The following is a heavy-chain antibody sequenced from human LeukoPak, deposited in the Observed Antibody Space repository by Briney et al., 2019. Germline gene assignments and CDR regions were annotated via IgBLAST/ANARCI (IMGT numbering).Heavy chain of an antibody. CDR1: GFIFSGPW. D-gene: IGHD1-7*01. J-gene: IGHJ4*02. CDR3: FRYNWNWAYDY. CDR2: IKHDESEK. Sequence: AGGSLRLSCTASGFIFSGPWMAWIRQAPGKGLEWVANIKHDESEKYYVDSVKGRFTISRDNTKNSLYLQMNSLRADDTAVYCCFRYNWNWAYDYWGQGTLVTVSS. V-gene: IGHV3-7*03.